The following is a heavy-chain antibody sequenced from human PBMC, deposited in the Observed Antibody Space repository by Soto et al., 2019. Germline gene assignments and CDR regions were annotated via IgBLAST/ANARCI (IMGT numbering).Heavy chain of an antibody. CDR3: AREINDPTGSDY. CDR2: ISYDGSNK. D-gene: IGHD1-1*01. Sequence: QVQLVESGGGVVQPGRSLRLSCAASGFTFSSYAMHWVRQVPGKGLEWVAVISYDGSNKYYADSVKGRFTISRDNSKNTLYLQMNSLRAEDTAVYYCAREINDPTGSDYWGQGTLVTVSS. CDR1: GFTFSSYA. V-gene: IGHV3-30-3*01. J-gene: IGHJ4*02.